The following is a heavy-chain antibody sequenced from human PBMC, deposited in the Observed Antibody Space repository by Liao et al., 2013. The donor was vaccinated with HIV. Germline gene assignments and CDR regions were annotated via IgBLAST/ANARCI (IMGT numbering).Heavy chain of an antibody. V-gene: IGHV4-34*01. D-gene: IGHD3-16*01. CDR2: VNHSGRT. CDR3: ARGFRLRLGLVDY. Sequence: QVQLQQWGAGLLKPSETLSLTCAVYGGSLSGYYWNWIRQPPGRGVEWIGKVNHSGRTNYNPSLKSRVTISVDTSKKQFSMKLTSVTAADTAVYYCARGFRLRLGLVDYWGPGTLSPSPQ. J-gene: IGHJ4*01. CDR1: GGSLSGYY.